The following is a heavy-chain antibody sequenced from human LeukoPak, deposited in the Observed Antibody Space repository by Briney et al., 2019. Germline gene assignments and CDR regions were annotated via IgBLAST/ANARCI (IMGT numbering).Heavy chain of an antibody. Sequence: GGSLRLSXAAFGFTFSNYNMNWVRQTPGKGLVWVSRINSDGSITNYADSVKGRFTISRDNAKNTLYLQMSSLRAEDTAVYYCAKIDAYWGQGTLVTVSS. V-gene: IGHV3-74*01. CDR1: GFTFSNYN. J-gene: IGHJ4*02. CDR2: INSDGSIT. CDR3: AKIDAY.